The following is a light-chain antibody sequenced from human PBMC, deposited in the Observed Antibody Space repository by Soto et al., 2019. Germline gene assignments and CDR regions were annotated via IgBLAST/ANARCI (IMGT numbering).Light chain of an antibody. J-gene: IGKJ5*01. CDR2: GAS. CDR1: HSVSSSY. CDR3: QQYGNSPQVT. Sequence: EIVLTQSPGTLSLSPGERATLSCRASHSVSSSYLAWYQQKPGQAPRLLIYGASSRATGIPDRFSGSGSGTDFTLTISRLEPEDFAVYYCQQYGNSPQVTFGQGTRLEIK. V-gene: IGKV3-20*01.